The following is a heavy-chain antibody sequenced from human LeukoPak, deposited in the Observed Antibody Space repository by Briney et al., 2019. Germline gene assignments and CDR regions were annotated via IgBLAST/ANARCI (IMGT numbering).Heavy chain of an antibody. Sequence: SETPSLTCAVYGGSFSGYYWSWIRQPPGKGLEWIGEINHSGSTNYNPSLKSRVTISVDTSKNQFSLKLSSVTAADTAVYYCARGRTKHTIFGPAAGPWGQGTLVTVSS. V-gene: IGHV4-34*01. J-gene: IGHJ5*02. D-gene: IGHD3-3*01. CDR2: INHSGST. CDR1: GGSFSGYY. CDR3: ARGRTKHTIFGPAAGP.